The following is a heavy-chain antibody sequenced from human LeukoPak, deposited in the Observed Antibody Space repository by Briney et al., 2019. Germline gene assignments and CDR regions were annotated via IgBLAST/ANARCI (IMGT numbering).Heavy chain of an antibody. D-gene: IGHD1-1*01. J-gene: IGHJ4*02. CDR3: ARDWPHLVRRDCFDY. V-gene: IGHV1-18*01. CDR1: GYSFTNYG. CDR2: ISTYKDDT. Sequence: ASVKVSCKASGYSFTNYGISWVRQAPGQGLEWMGWISTYKDDTNYAQKIQGRVIMTKDTSTSTVYMELRSLRHDDTAVYYCARDWPHLVRRDCFDYWGQATPVTVSS.